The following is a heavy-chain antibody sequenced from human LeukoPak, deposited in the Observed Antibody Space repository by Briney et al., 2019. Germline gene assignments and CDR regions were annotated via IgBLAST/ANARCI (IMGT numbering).Heavy chain of an antibody. CDR1: GFTFSSYA. CDR2: IKQDGSEK. D-gene: IGHD3-22*01. V-gene: IGHV3-7*01. J-gene: IGHJ4*02. Sequence: GGSLRLSCAASGFTFSSYAMHWVRQAPGKGLEWVANIKQDGSEKYYVDSVKGRFTFSRDNAKNSMYLQMNSLRAEDTAVYYCARGYYYDSRGYYPDHWGQGTLVTVSS. CDR3: ARGYYYDSRGYYPDH.